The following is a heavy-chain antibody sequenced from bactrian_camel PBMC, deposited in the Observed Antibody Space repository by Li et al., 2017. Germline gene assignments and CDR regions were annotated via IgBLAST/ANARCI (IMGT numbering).Heavy chain of an antibody. CDR1: EYMYINYC. J-gene: IGHJ6*01. Sequence: VQLVESGGGSVQAGESLRLSCTADEYMYINYCMGWFRQAPGKEREGVARIATGSGNTYYADSVKGRFTISQDNAKNTVYLQMNSLKPEDTAMYYCAARGPYCYTKLSVRDFTYWGQGTQVTVS. CDR2: IATGSGNT. CDR3: AARGPYCYTKLSVRDFTY. V-gene: IGHV3S40*01. D-gene: IGHD2*01.